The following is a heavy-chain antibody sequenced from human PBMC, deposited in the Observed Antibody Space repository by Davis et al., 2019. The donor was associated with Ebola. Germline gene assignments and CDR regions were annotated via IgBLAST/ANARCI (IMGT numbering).Heavy chain of an antibody. D-gene: IGHD6-6*01. V-gene: IGHV4-34*01. Sequence: SETLSLTCAVSGGSFSGYYWSWIRQPPGKGLEWIGEINHSGSTNYNPSLKSRVTISVDTSKNQFSLKLSSVTAADTAVYYCARVMYSSSSAPFDYWGQGTLVTVSS. CDR1: GGSFSGYY. CDR3: ARVMYSSSSAPFDY. CDR2: INHSGST. J-gene: IGHJ4*02.